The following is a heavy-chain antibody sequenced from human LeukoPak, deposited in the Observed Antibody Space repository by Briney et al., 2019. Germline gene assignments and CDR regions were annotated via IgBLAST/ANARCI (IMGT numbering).Heavy chain of an antibody. CDR1: GYTFTSYG. CDR3: AREGWDYVWGSYRPFDY. V-gene: IGHV1-18*01. J-gene: IGHJ4*02. CDR2: ISAYNGNT. Sequence: GASVTVSCKASGYTFTSYGISWVRQAPGQGVEWMGRISAYNGNTNYAQKLQGRVTMTTDTSTSTAYMELRSLRSDDTAVYYCAREGWDYVWGSYRPFDYWGQGTLVTVSS. D-gene: IGHD3-16*02.